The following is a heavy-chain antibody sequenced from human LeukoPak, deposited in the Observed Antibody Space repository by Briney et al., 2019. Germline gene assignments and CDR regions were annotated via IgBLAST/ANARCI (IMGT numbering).Heavy chain of an antibody. CDR1: GFTFTSSA. Sequence: PVKVSCKASGFTFTSSAMQWVRQARGQRLEWIGWIVVGSGNTNYAQKFQERVTITRDMSTSTAYMELSSLRSEDTAVYYCAAGVSGATRDFDYWGQGTLVTVSS. CDR2: IVVGSGNT. V-gene: IGHV1-58*02. D-gene: IGHD3-10*01. J-gene: IGHJ4*02. CDR3: AAGVSGATRDFDY.